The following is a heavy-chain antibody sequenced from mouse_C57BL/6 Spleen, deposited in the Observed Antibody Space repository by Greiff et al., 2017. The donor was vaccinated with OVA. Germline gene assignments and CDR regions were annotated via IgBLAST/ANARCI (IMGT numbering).Heavy chain of an antibody. Sequence: EVKLMESGGGLVKPGGSLKLSCAASGFTFSDYGMHWVRQAPEKGLEWVAYISSGSSTIYYADTVKGRFTISRDNAKNTLFLQMTSLRSEDTAMYYCARPYGSSFHWYFDVWGTGTTVTVSS. J-gene: IGHJ1*03. D-gene: IGHD1-1*01. CDR1: GFTFSDYG. CDR3: ARPYGSSFHWYFDV. CDR2: ISSGSSTI. V-gene: IGHV5-17*01.